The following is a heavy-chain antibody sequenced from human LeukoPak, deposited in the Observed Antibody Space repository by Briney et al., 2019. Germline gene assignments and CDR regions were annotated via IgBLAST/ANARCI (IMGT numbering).Heavy chain of an antibody. D-gene: IGHD6-19*01. CDR3: ARPSIGGSSGWPFDY. J-gene: IGHJ4*02. Sequence: ASVKLSCKASGGTFSSYAISWVRQAPGQGLEWMGGIIPIFGAANYAQKFQGRVTITADESTSTAYMELSSLRSEDTAVYYCARPSIGGSSGWPFDYWGQGTLVTVSS. CDR1: GGTFSSYA. CDR2: IIPIFGAA. V-gene: IGHV1-69*13.